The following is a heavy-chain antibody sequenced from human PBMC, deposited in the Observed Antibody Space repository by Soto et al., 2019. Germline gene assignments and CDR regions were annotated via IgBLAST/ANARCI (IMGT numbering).Heavy chain of an antibody. CDR1: GFTFSDHY. V-gene: IGHV3-72*01. D-gene: IGHD1-26*01. CDR3: ARVSGGGTYYGFDY. J-gene: IGHJ4*02. Sequence: EVQLVESGGALVQPGGSLSLSCAVSGFTFSDHYMDWVRQAPGKGLEWVGRTRNKANSYTTEYAASLNGRFTISRDDSQNLLYLKMKSLKTEDTAVYYCARVSGGGTYYGFDYWGQGTLVTVSS. CDR2: TRNKANSYTT.